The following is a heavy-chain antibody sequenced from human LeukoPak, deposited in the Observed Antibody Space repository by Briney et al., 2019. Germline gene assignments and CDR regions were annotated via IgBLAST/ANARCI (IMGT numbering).Heavy chain of an antibody. Sequence: GGSLRLSCAASGFTFSSYAMSWVRQARGKGLEWVSAISGSGGSTYYADSVKGRFTISRDNSKNTLYLQMNSLRAEDTAVYYCAKVPLGGGLFHDYWGQGTLVTVSS. CDR3: AKVPLGGGLFHDY. J-gene: IGHJ4*02. CDR1: GFTFSSYA. D-gene: IGHD3-22*01. V-gene: IGHV3-23*01. CDR2: ISGSGGST.